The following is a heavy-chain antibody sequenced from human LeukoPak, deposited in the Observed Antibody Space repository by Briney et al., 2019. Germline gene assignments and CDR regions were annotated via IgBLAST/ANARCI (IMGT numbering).Heavy chain of an antibody. CDR3: ARDTDKWELPGGMDY. J-gene: IGHJ4*02. D-gene: IGHD1-26*01. V-gene: IGHV4-39*07. CDR2: IYYSGST. CDR1: GGSISSSSYY. Sequence: SETLSLTCTVSGGSISSSSYYWGWIRQPPGKGLEWIGSIYYSGSTYYNPSLKSRVTISVDTSKNQFSLKLSSVTAADTAVYYCARDTDKWELPGGMDYWGQGTLVTVSS.